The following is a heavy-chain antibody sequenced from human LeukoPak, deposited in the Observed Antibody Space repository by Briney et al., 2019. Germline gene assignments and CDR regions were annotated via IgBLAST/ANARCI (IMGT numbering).Heavy chain of an antibody. CDR2: ISGSGGST. CDR1: GFTFSSYG. Sequence: GGSLRLSCAASGFTFSSYGMSWVRQAPGKGLEWVSAISGSGGSTYYADSVKGRFTISRDNPKNTLYLQMNSLRAEDTAVYYCAKALQASGYETIDYWGQGTLVTVSS. J-gene: IGHJ4*02. D-gene: IGHD5-12*01. V-gene: IGHV3-23*01. CDR3: AKALQASGYETIDY.